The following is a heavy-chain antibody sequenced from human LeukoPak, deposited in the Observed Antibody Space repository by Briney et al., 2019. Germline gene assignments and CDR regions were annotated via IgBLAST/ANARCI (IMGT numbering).Heavy chain of an antibody. Sequence: GGSLRLSCAASGFTFSSYAMHWVRQAPGKGLEWVAVISYDGSNKYYADSVKGRFTISRDNSKNTLYLQMNSLRAEDTAVYYCARDGYGGNWVDAFDIWGQGTMVTVSS. D-gene: IGHD4-23*01. V-gene: IGHV3-30*04. CDR1: GFTFSSYA. CDR3: ARDGYGGNWVDAFDI. CDR2: ISYDGSNK. J-gene: IGHJ3*02.